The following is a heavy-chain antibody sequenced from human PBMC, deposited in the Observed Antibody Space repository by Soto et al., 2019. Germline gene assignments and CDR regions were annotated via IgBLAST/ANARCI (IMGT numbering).Heavy chain of an antibody. D-gene: IGHD6-19*01. V-gene: IGHV3-23*01. Sequence: EVQLLESGGGLVQPGGSLRLSCAASGFTFSSYAMSWVRQAPGKGLEWVSAISGSGGSTYYADSVKGRFTISRDNSKNTLYLQMNSLSAEETAVYYCARRSSGWYFDYWGQGTLVTVSS. CDR3: ARRSSGWYFDY. CDR1: GFTFSSYA. CDR2: ISGSGGST. J-gene: IGHJ4*02.